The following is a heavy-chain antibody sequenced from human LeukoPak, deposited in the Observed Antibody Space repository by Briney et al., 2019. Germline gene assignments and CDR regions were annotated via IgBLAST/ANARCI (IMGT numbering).Heavy chain of an antibody. CDR2: IYYSGSP. CDR3: ARDGWSIAAALD. J-gene: IGHJ4*02. D-gene: IGHD6-13*01. CDR1: GGSISSADYY. V-gene: IGHV4-30-4*01. Sequence: PSQTLSLTCTVSGGSISSADYYWSWIRQPPGKGLEGIAYIYYSGSPHYNPSLKSRVTISVDTSKNQFSLKLSSVSAADTAVYYCARDGWSIAAALDWGQGTLVTVSS.